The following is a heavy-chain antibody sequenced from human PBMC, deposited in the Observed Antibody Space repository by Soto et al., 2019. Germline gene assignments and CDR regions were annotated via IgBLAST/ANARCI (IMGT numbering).Heavy chain of an antibody. V-gene: IGHV4-39*01. D-gene: IGHD3-3*02. CDR1: GDSIISSDFY. Sequence: SETLSLTCTVSGDSIISSDFYWGWVRQPPGKGLEWIGSIFYLGSSYYNPSLKSRVTMSVDTSKNQFSLRLRSVTAADTALYFCARHSLALRKNIWFDPWGQGIMVTVSS. J-gene: IGHJ5*02. CDR3: ARHSLALRKNIWFDP. CDR2: IFYLGSS.